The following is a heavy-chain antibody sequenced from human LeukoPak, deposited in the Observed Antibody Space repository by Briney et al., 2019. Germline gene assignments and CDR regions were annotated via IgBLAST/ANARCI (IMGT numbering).Heavy chain of an antibody. J-gene: IGHJ4*02. CDR1: GYSFTGYY. CDR2: INPNSGGT. D-gene: IGHD6-19*01. V-gene: IGHV1-2*06. Sequence: ASVKVSCKASGYSFTGYYMHWVRQAPGQGLEWMGRINPNSGGTNYAQKFQGRVTMTRDTPISTAYMELSRLRSDDTAVYYCARERGFIAVAGAFDYWGQGTLVTVSS. CDR3: ARERGFIAVAGAFDY.